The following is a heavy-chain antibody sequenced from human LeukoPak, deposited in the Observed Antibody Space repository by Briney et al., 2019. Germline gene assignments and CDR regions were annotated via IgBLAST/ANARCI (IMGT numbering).Heavy chain of an antibody. D-gene: IGHD3-22*01. CDR2: ISSSSSYI. CDR1: GFTFSDHY. V-gene: IGHV3-21*01. Sequence: GGSLRLSCAASGFTFSDHYMDWVRQAPGKGLEWVSSISSSSSYIYYADSVKGRFTISRDNAKNSLYLQMNSLRAEDTAVYYCARDSYTYYYDSSGYSDFDYWGQGTLVTVSS. CDR3: ARDSYTYYYDSSGYSDFDY. J-gene: IGHJ4*02.